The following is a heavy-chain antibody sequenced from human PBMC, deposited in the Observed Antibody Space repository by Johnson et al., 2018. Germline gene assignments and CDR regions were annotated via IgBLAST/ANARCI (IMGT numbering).Heavy chain of an antibody. Sequence: QVQLQESGPGLVKASETLSLTCTVSGGSISSSSYYWGWIRQPPGKGLEWIGSIYYSGSTYYNPSLKSRVPISVDTSKNQFSLKLSSVTAADTAVYYCARAPGAAAGYYYYYYMDVWGKGTTVTVSS. CDR2: IYYSGST. D-gene: IGHD6-13*01. CDR3: ARAPGAAAGYYYYYYMDV. CDR1: GGSISSSSYY. J-gene: IGHJ6*03. V-gene: IGHV4-39*07.